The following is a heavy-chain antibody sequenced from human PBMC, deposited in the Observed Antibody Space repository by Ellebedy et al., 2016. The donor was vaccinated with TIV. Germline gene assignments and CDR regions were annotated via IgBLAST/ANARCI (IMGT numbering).Heavy chain of an antibody. CDR1: GGSISSGGYY. D-gene: IGHD3-10*01. CDR2: IYYSGST. V-gene: IGHV4-31*03. Sequence: SETLSLXXTVSGGSISSGGYYWSWIRQHPGKGLEWIGYIYYSGSTYYNPSLKSRVTISVDTSKNQFSLKLSSVTAADTAVYYCARKGYGSGSYDYWGQGTLVTVSS. CDR3: ARKGYGSGSYDY. J-gene: IGHJ4*02.